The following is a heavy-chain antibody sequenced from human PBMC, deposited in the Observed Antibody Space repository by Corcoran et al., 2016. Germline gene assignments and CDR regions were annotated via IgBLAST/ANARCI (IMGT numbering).Heavy chain of an antibody. V-gene: IGHV1-46*01. CDR1: GYTFTSYY. D-gene: IGHD2-15*01. CDR3: ARDLGRAAPEGPYGMDG. Sequence: QVQLVQSGAEVKKPGASVKVSCKASGYTFTSYYMHWVRQAPGQGLEWMGIINPSGGSTSYAQKFQGRVTMTRDTSTSTVYMELSSLRSEDTAGEYWARDLGRAAPEGPYGMDGWGQGTTGTVAS. J-gene: IGHJ6*02. CDR2: INPSGGST.